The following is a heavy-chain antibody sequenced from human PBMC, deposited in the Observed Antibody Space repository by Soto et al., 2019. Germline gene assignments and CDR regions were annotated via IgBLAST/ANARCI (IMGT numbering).Heavy chain of an antibody. CDR3: ARETPGVRDAFDI. CDR2: ISYDGSNK. D-gene: IGHD2-8*01. J-gene: IGHJ3*02. Sequence: SLSLSCAASGFTFSSYAMHWVRQAPGKGLEWVAVISYDGSNKYYADSVKGRFTISRDNSKNTLYLQMNSLRAEDTAVYYCARETPGVRDAFDIWGQGTMVTVSS. CDR1: GFTFSSYA. V-gene: IGHV3-30-3*01.